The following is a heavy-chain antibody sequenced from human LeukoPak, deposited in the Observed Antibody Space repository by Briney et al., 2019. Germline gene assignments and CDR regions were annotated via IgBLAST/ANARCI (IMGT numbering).Heavy chain of an antibody. CDR3: ARQVTAPPNKLYYYYYMDV. CDR1: GYSFTSYW. J-gene: IGHJ6*03. V-gene: IGHV5-51*01. Sequence: GESLKISCKGSGYSFTSYWIGWVRQMPGKGLEWMGIIYPGDSDTRYSPSFQGQVTISADKSISTAYLQWSSLKASDTAMYYCARQVTAPPNKLYYYYYMDVWGKGTTVTVSS. CDR2: IYPGDSDT. D-gene: IGHD3-10*01.